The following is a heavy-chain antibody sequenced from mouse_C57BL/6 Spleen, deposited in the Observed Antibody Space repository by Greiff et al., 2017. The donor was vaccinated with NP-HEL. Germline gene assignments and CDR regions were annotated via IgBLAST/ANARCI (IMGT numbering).Heavy chain of an antibody. J-gene: IGHJ1*03. Sequence: VQLQQSGPVLVKPGASVKMSCKASGYTFTDYYMNWVKQSHGKSLEWIGVINPYNGGTSYNQKFKGKATLTVDKSSSTAYMELNSLTSEDSAVYYCARGGIWVVATSHWYFDVWGTGTTVTVSS. V-gene: IGHV1-19*01. CDR1: GYTFTDYY. D-gene: IGHD1-1*01. CDR2: INPYNGGT. CDR3: ARGGIWVVATSHWYFDV.